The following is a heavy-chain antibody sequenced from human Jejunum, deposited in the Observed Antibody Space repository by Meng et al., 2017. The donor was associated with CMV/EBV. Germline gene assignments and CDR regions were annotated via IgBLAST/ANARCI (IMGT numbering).Heavy chain of an antibody. D-gene: IGHD2-2*01. V-gene: IGHV1-69*01. CDR1: RSFD. CDR2: ILPMFGTT. J-gene: IGHJ6*02. CDR3: ARDVRGSSRLDYYYGMDV. Sequence: RSFDISWVEQARGQGLEWMEAILPMFGTTKYAQKFQSRVTITADDSTSTAYMEVSSLRSEDTAVYTCARDVRGSSRLDYYYGMDVWGQGTKVTVSS.